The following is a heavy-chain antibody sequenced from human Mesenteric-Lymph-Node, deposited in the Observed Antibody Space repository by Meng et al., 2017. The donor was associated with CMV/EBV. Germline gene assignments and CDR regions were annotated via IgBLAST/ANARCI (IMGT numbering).Heavy chain of an antibody. V-gene: IGHV4-59*01. Sequence: SETLSLTCTVSGGSIRSYYWSWIRQPPGKGLGWIGYIYYTGSTDYNPSLKSRVTVSVDTSKNQFSLRLNSVTAADTAVYYCARQGGDANWFDPWGQGTLVTVSS. CDR1: GGSIRSYY. CDR3: ARQGGDANWFDP. D-gene: IGHD3-16*01. CDR2: IYYTGST. J-gene: IGHJ5*02.